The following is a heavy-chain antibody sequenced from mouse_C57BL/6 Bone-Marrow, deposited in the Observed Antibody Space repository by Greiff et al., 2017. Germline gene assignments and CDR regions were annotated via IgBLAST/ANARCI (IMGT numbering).Heavy chain of an antibody. CDR1: GYTFTSYW. V-gene: IGHV1-55*01. Sequence: QVQLQQPGAELVKPAASVKMSCKASGYTFTSYWITWVKQRPGQGLEWIGDIYPGSGSTNYNEKFKSKTTLTVDTSSSTAYMQLSSLTSEDSAVYYCARSPYDYDVAYWGQGTLVTVSA. CDR3: ARSPYDYDVAY. J-gene: IGHJ3*01. D-gene: IGHD2-4*01. CDR2: IYPGSGST.